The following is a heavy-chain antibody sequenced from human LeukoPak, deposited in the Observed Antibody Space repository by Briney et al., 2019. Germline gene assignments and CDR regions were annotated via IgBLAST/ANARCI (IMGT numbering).Heavy chain of an antibody. CDR1: GFTFSSYS. Sequence: SGGSLRLSCAASGFTFSSYSMNWVRQAPGKGLEWVSSISSSSSYIYYADSVKGRFTISRDNAKNSLYLQMNSLRAEDTAVYYCARGSCSGGSCQGRVDAFDIWGQGTMVTVSS. CDR3: ARGSCSGGSCQGRVDAFDI. J-gene: IGHJ3*02. V-gene: IGHV3-21*01. D-gene: IGHD2-15*01. CDR2: ISSSSSYI.